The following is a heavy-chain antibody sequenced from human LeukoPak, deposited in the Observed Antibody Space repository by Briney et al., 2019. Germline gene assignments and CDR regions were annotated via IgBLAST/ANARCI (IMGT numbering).Heavy chain of an antibody. V-gene: IGHV3-74*01. Sequence: PGGSLRLSCAASGFTFSSYRMHWVRQAPGKGLVWVSRINSDGSSTTYADSVKGRFTISRDNAKNTLYLQMNSLRAEDTAVYYCARGMTTGWYNWFDPWGQGTLVTDSS. CDR2: INSDGSST. D-gene: IGHD4-11*01. CDR1: GFTFSSYR. CDR3: ARGMTTGWYNWFDP. J-gene: IGHJ5*02.